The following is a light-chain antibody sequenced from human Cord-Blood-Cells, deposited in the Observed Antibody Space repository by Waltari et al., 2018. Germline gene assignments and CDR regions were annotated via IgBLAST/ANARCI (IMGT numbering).Light chain of an antibody. J-gene: IGKJ1*01. CDR1: QSISSW. CDR2: KAS. Sequence: DIQMPQSPSALSASVGDRFTIPCRASQSISSWLAWYQQKPGKAPKLLIYKASSLESGVPSRFSGSGSGTEFTLTISSLQPDDFATYYCQQYNSYRTFGQGTKVEIK. CDR3: QQYNSYRT. V-gene: IGKV1-5*03.